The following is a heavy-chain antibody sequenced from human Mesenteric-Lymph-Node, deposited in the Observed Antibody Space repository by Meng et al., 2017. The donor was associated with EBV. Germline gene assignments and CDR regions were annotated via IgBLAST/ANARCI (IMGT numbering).Heavy chain of an antibody. V-gene: IGHV1-69*01. CDR1: GGTFLNFD. CDR3: AALESSIITRFKY. Sequence: QVQLVQSWSEVNKPGASVKVSCRASGGTFLNFDISWVRQAPGQGLEWMGGIIPIFGVTNYAQKFQGRLTITADESTSTAYMELSSLRSDDTAVYYCAALESSIITRFKYWGQGTLVTVSS. J-gene: IGHJ4*02. D-gene: IGHD3-16*01. CDR2: IIPIFGVT.